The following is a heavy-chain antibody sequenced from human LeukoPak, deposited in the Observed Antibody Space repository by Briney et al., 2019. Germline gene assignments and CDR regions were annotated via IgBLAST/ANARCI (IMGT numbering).Heavy chain of an antibody. CDR2: VNPNSGDT. D-gene: IGHD1-26*01. V-gene: IGHV1-2*02. CDR1: GYTFTCYY. CDR3: ARASGSYWCFDS. J-gene: IGHJ5*01. Sequence: ASVKVSCKASGYTFTCYYLHWVRQAPGQGLEWMGCVNPNSGDTKYAQKFQGSVTMTSDTSISTVYMELSRLRSDETAVYYCARASGSYWCFDSWGQGTLVTVSS.